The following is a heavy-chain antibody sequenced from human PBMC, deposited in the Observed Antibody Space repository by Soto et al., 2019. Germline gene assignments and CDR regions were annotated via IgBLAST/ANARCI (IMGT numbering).Heavy chain of an antibody. CDR2: ISSSSSYI. CDR3: ARSIAARQRGGDYYYMDV. J-gene: IGHJ6*03. Sequence: EVQLVESGGGLVKPGGSLRLSCAASGFTFSSYSMNWVRQAPGKGLEWVSSISSSSSYIYYADSVKGRFTISRDNAKNSLYLQMNSLRAEDTAVYYWARSIAARQRGGDYYYMDVWGKGTTVTVSS. CDR1: GFTFSSYS. V-gene: IGHV3-21*01. D-gene: IGHD6-6*01.